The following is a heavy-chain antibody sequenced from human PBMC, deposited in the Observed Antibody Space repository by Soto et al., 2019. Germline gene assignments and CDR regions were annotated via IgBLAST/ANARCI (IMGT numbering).Heavy chain of an antibody. CDR2: IFPSDSDT. J-gene: IGHJ5*02. V-gene: IGHV5-51*01. D-gene: IGHD4-4*01. Sequence: PGESLKISCQGSGYTFPDYWIAWVRQMPGKGLEVMGFIFPSDSDTRYSPSFQGQVIISVDTSINTAYLQFTSLKASDSAIYYCARREGDFSKLDHWGHGTLVTVSS. CDR3: ARREGDFSKLDH. CDR1: GYTFPDYW.